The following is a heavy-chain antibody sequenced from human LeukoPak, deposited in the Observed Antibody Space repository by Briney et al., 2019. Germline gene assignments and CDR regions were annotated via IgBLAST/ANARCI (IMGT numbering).Heavy chain of an antibody. CDR2: ISSSSSYI. J-gene: IGHJ6*03. CDR3: ARVGYSGYDYYYMDV. D-gene: IGHD5-12*01. V-gene: IGHV3-21*01. Sequence: GGSLRLSCAASGFTFSSYSMNWVRQAPGNGLESVSSISSSSSYIYYADSVKGRFTISRDNAKNSLYLQMNSLRAEDTAVYYCARVGYSGYDYYYMDVWGKGTTVTVSS. CDR1: GFTFSSYS.